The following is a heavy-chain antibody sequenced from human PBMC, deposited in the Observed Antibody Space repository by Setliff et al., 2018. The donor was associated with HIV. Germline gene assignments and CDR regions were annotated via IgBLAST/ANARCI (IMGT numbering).Heavy chain of an antibody. CDR3: ARARITMIGGRLEPYAFDR. Sequence: SETLSLTCTVSGASISSSSHYWGWIRRPPGKGLEWMGFNYYSGTTYHNPSLRSRVAISLDTSRNQFSLNLDSVTAADTAVFYCARARITMIGGRLEPYAFDRWGQGTKVTVSS. V-gene: IGHV4-39*07. J-gene: IGHJ3*01. CDR1: GASISSSSHY. CDR2: NYYSGTT. D-gene: IGHD3-10*01.